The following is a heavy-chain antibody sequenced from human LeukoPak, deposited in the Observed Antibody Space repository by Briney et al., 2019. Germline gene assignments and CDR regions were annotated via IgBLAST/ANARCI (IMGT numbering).Heavy chain of an antibody. V-gene: IGHV3-21*01. CDR1: GFTFSSYS. D-gene: IGHD4-11*01. CDR3: ARGLQKNYYMVV. CDR2: ISSSSSYI. Sequence: GGSLRLSCAASGFTFSSYSMNCVRQAPGKGREWVSSISSSSSYIYYADSVKGRFTISRDNAKNSLYLQMNSLRAEDTAVYYCARGLQKNYYMVVWGKGATVTVFS. J-gene: IGHJ6*03.